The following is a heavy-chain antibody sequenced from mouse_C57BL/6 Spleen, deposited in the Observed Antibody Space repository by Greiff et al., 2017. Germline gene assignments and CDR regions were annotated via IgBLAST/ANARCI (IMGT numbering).Heavy chain of an antibody. CDR2: ISSGGSYT. CDR1: GFPFSSYG. J-gene: IGHJ2*01. CDR3: ARHERPYFDY. V-gene: IGHV5-6*01. Sequence: EVKLMESGGDLVKPGGSLKLSCAASGFPFSSYGMSWVRQTQDKRLEWVATISSGGSYTYYPDSVKGRFTISRDNAKNTLYLQMSSLKSEDTAMYYCARHERPYFDYWGQGTTLTVSS.